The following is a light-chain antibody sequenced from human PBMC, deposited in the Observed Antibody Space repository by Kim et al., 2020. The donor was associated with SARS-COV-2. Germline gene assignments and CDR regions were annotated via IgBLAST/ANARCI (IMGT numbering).Light chain of an antibody. CDR3: NPRDSSGNLYV. J-gene: IGLJ1*01. V-gene: IGLV3-19*01. CDR1: SLRSYY. Sequence: SSELTQDPAVSVAMGQTVRITCQGDSLRSYYASWYQQKPGQAPVLVIYGKNNRPSGIPDRFSGSSSGNTASLTITGAQAEDEADYYCNPRDSSGNLYVFG. CDR2: GKN.